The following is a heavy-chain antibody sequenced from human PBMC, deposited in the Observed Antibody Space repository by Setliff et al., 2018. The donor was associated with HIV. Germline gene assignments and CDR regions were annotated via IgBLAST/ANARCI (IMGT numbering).Heavy chain of an antibody. J-gene: IGHJ4*02. CDR2: IRYDGSNK. D-gene: IGHD4-4*01. CDR3: AKTQTVITVYGPFDS. Sequence: PGGSLRLSCAASGFTFSSYGMHWVRQAPGKGLEWVAFIRYDGSNKYYADSVKGRFTISRDNSKNTLYLQMNSLRAEDTAVYYCAKTQTVITVYGPFDSWGQGTPVTVSS. V-gene: IGHV3-30*02. CDR1: GFTFSSYG.